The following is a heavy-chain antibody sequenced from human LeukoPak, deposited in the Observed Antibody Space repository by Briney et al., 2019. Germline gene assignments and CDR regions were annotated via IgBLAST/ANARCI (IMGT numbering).Heavy chain of an antibody. J-gene: IGHJ4*02. CDR3: ARRGAAAEPLDY. D-gene: IGHD6-13*01. CDR2: IYYSGRT. Sequence: PSETLSLTCTVSGGSISSYYWNWIRQPPGKGLEWIGYIYYSGRTNYNPSLKSRVTISADTSKNQFSLKLSSVTAADTAVYYCARRGAAAEPLDYWGQGILVTVSS. V-gene: IGHV4-59*08. CDR1: GGSISSYY.